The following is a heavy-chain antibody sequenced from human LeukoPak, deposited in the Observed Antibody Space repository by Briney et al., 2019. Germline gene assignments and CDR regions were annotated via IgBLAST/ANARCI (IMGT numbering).Heavy chain of an antibody. V-gene: IGHV3-23*01. CDR3: AKPYDSSGYYLTDY. Sequence: GGSLRLSCAASGFTFNSYAMNWVRQAPGKGLEWVSVIGGGGDSTYYADSVKGRFTISRDNSKNTLYLQMNSLRAEDTAVYYCAKPYDSSGYYLTDYWGQGTLVTVSS. D-gene: IGHD3-22*01. CDR1: GFTFNSYA. J-gene: IGHJ4*02. CDR2: IGGGGDST.